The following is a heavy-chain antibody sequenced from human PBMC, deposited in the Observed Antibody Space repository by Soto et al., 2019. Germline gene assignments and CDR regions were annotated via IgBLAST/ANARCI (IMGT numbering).Heavy chain of an antibody. CDR3: ARGNYDLCSGLDN. J-gene: IGHJ4*02. CDR1: GITFSSFG. V-gene: IGHV3-33*01. CDR2: IWYDGSNK. D-gene: IGHD3-3*01. Sequence: QAQLVESGGGVVQPGGSLRLSCAASGITFSSFGMHWVRQAPGKGLEWVAVIWYDGSNKWYADSVKGRFTISRDNSKNTLYLEMNSLRAEDTAVYYCARGNYDLCSGLDNWGQGALVTVSS.